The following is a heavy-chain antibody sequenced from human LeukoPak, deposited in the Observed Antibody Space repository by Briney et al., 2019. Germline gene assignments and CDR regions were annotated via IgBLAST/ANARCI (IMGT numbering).Heavy chain of an antibody. Sequence: GGSLRLSCAASGFTFSSYSMNWVRQAPGKGLEWVSSISSSSSYIYYADSVKGRFTISRDNAKNSLYLQMNSLRAEDTAVYYCASRGPFGELLPPFRYWGQGTLVTVSS. CDR3: ASRGPFGELLPPFRY. CDR2: ISSSSSYI. V-gene: IGHV3-21*01. CDR1: GFTFSSYS. J-gene: IGHJ4*02. D-gene: IGHD3-10*01.